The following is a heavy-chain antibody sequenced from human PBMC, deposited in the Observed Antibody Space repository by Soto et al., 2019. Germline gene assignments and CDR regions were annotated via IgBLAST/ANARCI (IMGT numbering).Heavy chain of an antibody. CDR2: INAGNGNT. CDR3: ARVRGSYYEVDY. Sequence: ASVKVSCKASGYTFTSYAMHWVRQAPGQRLEWMGWINAGNGNTKYSQKFQGRVTITRDTSASTAYMELSSLRSEDTAVYYCARVRGSYYEVDYWGQGTLVTVSS. D-gene: IGHD1-26*01. J-gene: IGHJ4*02. CDR1: GYTFTSYA. V-gene: IGHV1-3*01.